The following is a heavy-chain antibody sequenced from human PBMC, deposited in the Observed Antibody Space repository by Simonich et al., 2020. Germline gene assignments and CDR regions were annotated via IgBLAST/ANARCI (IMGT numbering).Heavy chain of an antibody. CDR1: GYTFTGSY. CDR2: INPNRGGT. V-gene: IGHV1-2*06. Sequence: QVQLVQSGAEVKKPGASVKVSCKASGYTFTGSYLHWVRPAPGQGLECMGRINPNRGGTNYAQKVQGRVTMTRDTSSSTADMELSRLRSDDTAVYYCARELKGVPVGWGSQIDIWGQGTMVTVSS. J-gene: IGHJ3*02. D-gene: IGHD6-19*01. CDR3: ARELKGVPVGWGSQIDI.